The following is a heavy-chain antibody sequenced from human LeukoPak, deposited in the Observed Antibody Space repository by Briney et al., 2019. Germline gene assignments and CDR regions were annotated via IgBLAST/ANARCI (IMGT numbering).Heavy chain of an antibody. J-gene: IGHJ6*02. CDR3: ARDRPYYYGMDV. CDR1: GFTFSSYA. V-gene: IGHV3-30-3*01. CDR2: ISYDGSNK. Sequence: GRSLRLSCAASGFTFSSYAMHWVRQAPGKGLEWVAVISYDGSNKYYADSVKGRFTISRDNSKNTLYLQMNSLRAEDTAVYYCARDRPYYYGMDVWGQGTTVTVSS.